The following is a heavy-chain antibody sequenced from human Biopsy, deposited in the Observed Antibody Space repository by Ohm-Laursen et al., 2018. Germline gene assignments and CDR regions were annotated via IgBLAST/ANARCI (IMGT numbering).Heavy chain of an antibody. V-gene: IGHV1-69*01. J-gene: IGHJ4*02. CDR1: GGTFTILP. Sequence: SETVSCKASGGTFTILPISWVRQAPGQGLEWMGVILPFYGTTNFAQKFQGRVTLTADGSTSTAYMELSSLRSEDTGVYYCASSDGRSGVDYWGQGTLVTVSS. D-gene: IGHD3-10*01. CDR3: ASSDGRSGVDY. CDR2: ILPFYGTT.